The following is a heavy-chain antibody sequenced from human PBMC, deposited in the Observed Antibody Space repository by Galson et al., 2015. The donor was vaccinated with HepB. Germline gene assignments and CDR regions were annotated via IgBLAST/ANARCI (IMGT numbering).Heavy chain of an antibody. CDR2: IYYSGST. CDR1: GGSISSYY. CDR3: ARSYGSGSYWALDY. V-gene: IGHV4-59*01. Sequence: ETLSLTCTVSGGSISSYYWSWIRQPPGKGLEWIGYIYYSGSTNYNPSLKSRVTISVDTSKNQFSLKLSSVTAADTAVYYCARSYGSGSYWALDYWGQGTLVTVSS. J-gene: IGHJ4*02. D-gene: IGHD3-10*01.